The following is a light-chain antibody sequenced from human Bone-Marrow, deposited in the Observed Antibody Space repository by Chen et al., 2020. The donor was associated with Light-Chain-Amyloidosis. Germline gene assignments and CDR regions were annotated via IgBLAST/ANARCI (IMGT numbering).Light chain of an antibody. Sequence: SYALTQPPSVSVSPVQTARLPCSGDDLPTKYAYWYQQKPGQAPVLVIHRDTERPSGISERFSGSSSGTTATLTISGVQAEDEADYHCQSADSSGTYEVIFGGGTKLTVL. CDR1: DLPTKY. V-gene: IGLV3-25*03. J-gene: IGLJ2*01. CDR2: RDT. CDR3: QSADSSGTYEVI.